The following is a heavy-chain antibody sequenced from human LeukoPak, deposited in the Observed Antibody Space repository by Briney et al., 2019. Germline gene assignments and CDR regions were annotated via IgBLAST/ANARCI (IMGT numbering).Heavy chain of an antibody. V-gene: IGHV3-21*01. CDR3: ARDFGTYYYDSSGYS. CDR1: GFTFSSYS. D-gene: IGHD3-22*01. Sequence: GGSLRLSCAASGFTFSSYSMNWVRQAPGKGLEWVPSISSSSSYIYYADSVKGRFTISRDNAKNSLYLQMNSLRAEDTAVYYCARDFGTYYYDSSGYSWGQGTLVTVSS. J-gene: IGHJ4*02. CDR2: ISSSSSYI.